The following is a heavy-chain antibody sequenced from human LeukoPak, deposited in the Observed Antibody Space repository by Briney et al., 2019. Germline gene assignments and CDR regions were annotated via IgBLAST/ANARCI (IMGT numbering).Heavy chain of an antibody. D-gene: IGHD6-19*01. CDR2: ISGSGGSI. CDR3: AKRSSSGQGPNFDY. V-gene: IGHV3-23*01. Sequence: PGGSLRLSCAASGFTFSSYAMSWVRRAPGKGLEWVSHISGSGGSIYNADSVKGRFSISRDNSKNTLYLQMNSLRAEDTAVYYCAKRSSSGQGPNFDYWGQGTLVTVSS. CDR1: GFTFSSYA. J-gene: IGHJ4*02.